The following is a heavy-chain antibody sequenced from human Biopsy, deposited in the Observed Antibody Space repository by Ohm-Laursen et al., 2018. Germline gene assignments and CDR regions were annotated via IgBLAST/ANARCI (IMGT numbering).Heavy chain of an antibody. CDR1: GGPSSNYA. CDR3: AADADGYYTEFDY. V-gene: IGHV1-69*04. CDR2: IVPILGHL. J-gene: IGHJ4*02. D-gene: IGHD3-3*01. Sequence: SVKVSCKASGGPSSNYAFSWVRQAPGRGLEWVGRIVPILGHLNYAQRFQGRVSITADKSTTYVYMELSRLTSGDTAVYYCAADADGYYTEFDYWGPGTLVTVSS.